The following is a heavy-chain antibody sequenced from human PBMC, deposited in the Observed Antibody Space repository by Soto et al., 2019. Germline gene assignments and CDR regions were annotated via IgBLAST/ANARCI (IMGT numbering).Heavy chain of an antibody. CDR2: IYPSDSRT. D-gene: IGHD3-16*02. CDR1: GYILAHYW. J-gene: IGHJ1*01. V-gene: IGHV5-51*01. CDR3: LIFKYRTSASYLHL. Sequence: GESLKISCESSGYILAHYWIGWVRQLPGKGLEWVAIIYPSDSRTIYSPSFQGQVTISADKSISTAYLQWTSLKASDTAIYYCLIFKYRTSASYLHLWGQGTLVTVSS.